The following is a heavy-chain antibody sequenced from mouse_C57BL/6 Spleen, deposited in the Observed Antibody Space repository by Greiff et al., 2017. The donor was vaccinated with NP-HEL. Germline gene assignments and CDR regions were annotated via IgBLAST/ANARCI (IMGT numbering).Heavy chain of an antibody. J-gene: IGHJ1*03. CDR2: IDPSDSYT. CDR1: GYTFTSYW. D-gene: IGHD1-1*01. Sequence: QVQLKQPGAELVMPGASVKLSCKASGYTFTSYWMHWVKQRPGQGLEWIGEIDPSDSYTNYNQKFKGKSTLTVDKSSSTAYMQLSSLTSEDSAVYYCARGGGTTVVATRYFDVWGTGTTVTVSS. CDR3: ARGGGTTVVATRYFDV. V-gene: IGHV1-69*01.